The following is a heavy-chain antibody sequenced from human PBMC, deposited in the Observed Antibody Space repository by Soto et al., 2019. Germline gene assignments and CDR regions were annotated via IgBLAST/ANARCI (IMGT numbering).Heavy chain of an antibody. Sequence: PGGSLRLSCAASGFTFSSYGMHWVRQAPGKGLEWVAVISYDGSNKYYADSVKGRFTISRDNSKNTLYLQMNSLRAEDTAVNYCAKDDKKQLWLRYGGPAAPTYGMDVWGQGTTVTVSS. CDR1: GFTFSSYG. J-gene: IGHJ6*02. CDR3: AKDDKKQLWLRYGGPAAPTYGMDV. D-gene: IGHD5-18*01. CDR2: ISYDGSNK. V-gene: IGHV3-30*18.